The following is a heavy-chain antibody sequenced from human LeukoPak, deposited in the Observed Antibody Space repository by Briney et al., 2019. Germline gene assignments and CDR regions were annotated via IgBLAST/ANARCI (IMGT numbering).Heavy chain of an antibody. J-gene: IGHJ3*02. V-gene: IGHV1-3*03. CDR1: GGTFSSFV. Sequence: ASVKVSCKASGGTFSSFVISWVRQAPGQRLEWMGWINGGNGNTKYSQEFQGRVTITRDTSASTVYMELSSLRSEDMAVYYCARYVSGLSAFDIWGQGTMVTVSS. CDR3: ARYVSGLSAFDI. D-gene: IGHD5-12*01. CDR2: INGGNGNT.